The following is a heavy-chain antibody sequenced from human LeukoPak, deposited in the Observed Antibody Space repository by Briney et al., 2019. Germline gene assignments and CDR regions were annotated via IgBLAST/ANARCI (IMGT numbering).Heavy chain of an antibody. CDR1: GGSFTSYY. D-gene: IGHD3-22*01. CDR2: IHTSGST. V-gene: IGHV4-4*07. Sequence: PSETLSLTCTVSGGSFTSYYWSWVRQPAGKGLERIGRIHTSGSTNYSPSLKSRFPMSVDTSKIQFSLKLSSVTAADTAVYYCARDTYYYDSSGYYWLDYWGQGTLVTVSS. CDR3: ARDTYYYDSSGYYWLDY. J-gene: IGHJ4*02.